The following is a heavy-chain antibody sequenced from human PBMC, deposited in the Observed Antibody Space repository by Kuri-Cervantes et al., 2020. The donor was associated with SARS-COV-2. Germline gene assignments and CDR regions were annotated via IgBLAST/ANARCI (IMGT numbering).Heavy chain of an antibody. V-gene: IGHV1-69*13. J-gene: IGHJ6*03. CDR2: IIPMFGTV. CDR1: GGTFNNQC. Sequence: SVKVSCKASGGTFNNQCISWVRQAPGQGLEWMGGIIPMFGTVRYAQKFQGRLTVTADDSTSIAYMELSSLSSEDMAVYYCGRGRLRGVPNYYYYMEVWGKGTTVTVSS. D-gene: IGHD3-10*01. CDR3: GRGRLRGVPNYYYYMEV.